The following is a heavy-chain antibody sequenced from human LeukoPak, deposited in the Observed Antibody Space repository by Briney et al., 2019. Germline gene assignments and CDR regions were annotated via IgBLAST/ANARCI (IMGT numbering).Heavy chain of an antibody. CDR1: GGSISSSSNY. V-gene: IGHV4-61*05. CDR2: IYYSGST. D-gene: IGHD2-15*01. J-gene: IGHJ4*02. Sequence: PSETLSLTCTVSGGSISSSSNYWGWIRQPPGKGLEWIGYIYYSGSTNYNPSLKSRVTISVDTSKNQFSLKLSSVTAADTAVYYCARSAAQRIRYFDYWGQGTLVTVSS. CDR3: ARSAAQRIRYFDY.